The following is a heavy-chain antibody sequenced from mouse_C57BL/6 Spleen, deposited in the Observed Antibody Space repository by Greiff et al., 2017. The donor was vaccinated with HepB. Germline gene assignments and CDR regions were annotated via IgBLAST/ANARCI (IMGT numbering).Heavy chain of an antibody. CDR3: ARTTVVATRTFAY. Sequence: VQLQQPGAELVKPGASVKLSCKASGYTFTSYWMQWVKQRPGQGLEWIGEIDPSDSYTNYNQKFKGKATLTVDTSSSTAYMQLSSLTSEDSAVYYCARTTVVATRTFAYWGQGTLVTVSA. V-gene: IGHV1-50*01. D-gene: IGHD1-1*01. J-gene: IGHJ3*01. CDR1: GYTFTSYW. CDR2: IDPSDSYT.